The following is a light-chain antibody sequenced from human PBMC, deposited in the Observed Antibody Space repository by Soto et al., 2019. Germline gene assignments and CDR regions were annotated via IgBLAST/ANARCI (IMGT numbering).Light chain of an antibody. Sequence: VTPSQSSLAACGGDRVTMTCLPSQNIKNYVNWYQRKPGTAPRLLIYAASNLNSGVPSRFSESGSGKELAINISGTQPDDFGTYYCKKGLSLTWTFGQGTKVDIK. CDR2: AAS. V-gene: IGKV1-39*01. CDR3: KKGLSLTWT. CDR1: QNIKNY. J-gene: IGKJ1*01.